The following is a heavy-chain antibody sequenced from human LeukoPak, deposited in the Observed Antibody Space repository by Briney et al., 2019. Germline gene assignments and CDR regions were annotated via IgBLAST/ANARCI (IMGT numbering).Heavy chain of an antibody. J-gene: IGHJ5*02. CDR1: GYSFTSYW. CDR3: ARSYSSSWYPNWFDP. CDR2: IYPGDSDA. Sequence: GESLKISCKGSGYSFTSYWIGWVRQMPGKGLEWMGIIYPGDSDATYSPSFQGQVTISADKSISTAYLQWSSLKASDTAMYYCARSYSSSWYPNWFDPWGQGTLVTVSS. V-gene: IGHV5-51*01. D-gene: IGHD6-13*01.